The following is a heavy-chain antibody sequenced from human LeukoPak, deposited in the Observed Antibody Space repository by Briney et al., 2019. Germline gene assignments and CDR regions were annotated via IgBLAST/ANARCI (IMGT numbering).Heavy chain of an antibody. Sequence: ASVKVSCKASGFTFTSSAMQWVRQARGQRLEWIGWIVVGSGNTNYAQKFQERVTITRDMSTSTAYMELSSLRSEGTAVYYCAARSSSGYYYLFDYWGQGTLVTVSS. CDR2: IVVGSGNT. CDR1: GFTFTSSA. J-gene: IGHJ4*02. V-gene: IGHV1-58*02. D-gene: IGHD3-22*01. CDR3: AARSSSGYYYLFDY.